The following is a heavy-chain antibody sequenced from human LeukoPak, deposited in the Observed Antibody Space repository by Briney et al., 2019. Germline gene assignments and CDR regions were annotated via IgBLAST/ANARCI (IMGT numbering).Heavy chain of an antibody. CDR2: TRTKANSYTT. V-gene: IGHV3-72*01. D-gene: IGHD1-26*01. CDR3: ARVGRYFDAFDI. J-gene: IGHJ3*02. CDR1: GFTFSDHY. Sequence: GGSLRLSCAASGFTFSDHYMDWVRQAPGKGLEWVGRTRTKANSYTTEYAASVEGRFSIPRDDSKNSLYLQMNSLKTEDTAVYYCARVGRYFDAFDIWGQGTMVTVSS.